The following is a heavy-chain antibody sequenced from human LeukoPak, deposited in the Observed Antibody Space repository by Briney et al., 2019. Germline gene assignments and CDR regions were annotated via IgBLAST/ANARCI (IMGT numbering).Heavy chain of an antibody. Sequence: GGSLRLSCAASGFTFSSYSMSWVRQAPGKGLEWVSSISSSSSYIYYADSVKGRFTTSRDNAKNSLYLQMNSLRADDTAVYYCARGEGIAARNYYYIDVWGKGTTVTVSS. CDR1: GFTFSSYS. CDR2: ISSSSSYI. V-gene: IGHV3-21*01. D-gene: IGHD6-6*01. CDR3: ARGEGIAARNYYYIDV. J-gene: IGHJ6*03.